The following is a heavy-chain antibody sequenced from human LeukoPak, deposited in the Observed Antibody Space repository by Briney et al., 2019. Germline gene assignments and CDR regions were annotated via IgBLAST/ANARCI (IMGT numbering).Heavy chain of an antibody. Sequence: GRSLRLSCAASGFTFSSYGMHWVRQAPVKGLEWVAVIWYDGSNKYYADSVKGRFTISRDNSKNTLYLQMNSLRAEDTAVYYCARDRVANFFDYWGQGTLVTVSS. J-gene: IGHJ4*02. V-gene: IGHV3-33*01. CDR1: GFTFSSYG. D-gene: IGHD3-3*01. CDR2: IWYDGSNK. CDR3: ARDRVANFFDY.